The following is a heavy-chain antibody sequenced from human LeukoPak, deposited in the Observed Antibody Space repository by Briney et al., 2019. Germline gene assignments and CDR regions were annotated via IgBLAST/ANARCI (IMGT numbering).Heavy chain of an antibody. Sequence: PGGSLRLSCAASGFTFSSYAMSWVRQAPGKGLEWVSAISGSGGSTYYADSAKGRFTISRDNSKNTLYLQMNSLRAEDTAVYYCAKRTVSTTAGDYWGQGTLVTVSS. V-gene: IGHV3-23*01. J-gene: IGHJ4*02. CDR1: GFTFSSYA. D-gene: IGHD4-17*01. CDR2: ISGSGGST. CDR3: AKRTVSTTAGDY.